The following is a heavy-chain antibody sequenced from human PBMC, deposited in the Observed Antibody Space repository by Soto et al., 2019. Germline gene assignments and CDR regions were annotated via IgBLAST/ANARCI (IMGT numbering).Heavy chain of an antibody. D-gene: IGHD4-17*01. CDR1: GYTLTELS. CDR3: ATQAYGDYYYYYGMDV. J-gene: IGHJ6*04. V-gene: IGHV1-24*01. CDR2: FDPEDGET. Sequence: VASVKVSCKVSGYTLTELSMHWVRQAPGKGLEWMGGFDPEDGETIYAQKFQGRVTMTEDTSTDTAYMELSSLRSEDTAVYYCATQAYGDYYYYYGMDVWGKGTTVTVSS.